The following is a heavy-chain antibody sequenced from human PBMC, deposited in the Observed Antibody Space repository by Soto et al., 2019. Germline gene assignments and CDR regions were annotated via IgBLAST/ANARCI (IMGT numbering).Heavy chain of an antibody. J-gene: IGHJ6*02. CDR2: ISYDGSNK. CDR3: ARGTRYSGSSADYYYYGMDV. D-gene: IGHD1-26*01. CDR1: GFTFSSYA. Sequence: PGGSLRLSCAASGFTFSSYAMHWVRQAPGKGLEWVAVISYDGSNKYYADSVKGRFTISRDNSKNTLYLQMNSLRAEDTAVYYCARGTRYSGSSADYYYYGMDVWGQGTTVTVSS. V-gene: IGHV3-30-3*01.